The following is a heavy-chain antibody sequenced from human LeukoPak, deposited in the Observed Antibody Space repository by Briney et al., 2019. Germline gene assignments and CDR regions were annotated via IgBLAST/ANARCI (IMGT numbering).Heavy chain of an antibody. CDR2: INSGDLDS. CDR1: GFAFSDYA. D-gene: IGHD2-15*01. CDR3: AKGDRGGTFFTSGMDV. Sequence: GGSLRLSCAASGFAFSDYAMGWVRQAPGKGLEWVSSINSGDLDSLYAASVKGRFAISRDISKNTVFLQMNSLRAEDTAVYYCAKGDRGGTFFTSGMDVWGQGTTVTVSS. J-gene: IGHJ6*02. V-gene: IGHV3-23*01.